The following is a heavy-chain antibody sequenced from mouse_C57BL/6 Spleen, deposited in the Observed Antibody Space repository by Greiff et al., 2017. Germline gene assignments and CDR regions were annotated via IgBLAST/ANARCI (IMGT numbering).Heavy chain of an antibody. CDR2: INPGTGGT. CDR3: ARSAPFDY. CDR1: GYSFTGYY. Sequence: DVQLQESGPELVKPGASVKISCKASGYSFTGYYMNWVKQSPEESLEWIGEINPGTGGTTYNQKFKAKATVTVDKSSITAYMQLKSLTSEDSAVYYCARSAPFDYWGQGTTLTVSS. V-gene: IGHV1-42*01. J-gene: IGHJ2*01.